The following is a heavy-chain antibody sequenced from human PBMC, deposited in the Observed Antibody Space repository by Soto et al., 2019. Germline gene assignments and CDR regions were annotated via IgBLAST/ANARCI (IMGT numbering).Heavy chain of an antibody. Sequence: GGSLGLSCAASGFTFSNYAMHWVRQGPGKGLEWVALTSYDGNNEYYTDSLKGRFTISRDNSKNTLFLQMNSPRPEDTAVYYCAKDKGVFNWATSYFDYWGQGALVTVSS. CDR2: TSYDGNNE. V-gene: IGHV3-30*18. D-gene: IGHD1-1*01. J-gene: IGHJ4*02. CDR1: GFTFSNYA. CDR3: AKDKGVFNWATSYFDY.